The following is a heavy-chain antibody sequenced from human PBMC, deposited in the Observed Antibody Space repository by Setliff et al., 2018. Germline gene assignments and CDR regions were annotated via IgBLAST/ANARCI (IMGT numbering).Heavy chain of an antibody. Sequence: SGGSLRLSCAASGFTFGDFAMTWVRQAPGKGLEWVSGIGGRGISTYYADSVKGRFIISRDNSENTLYLQMNSLRAEDTAIYYCLKGGWNLYYFDFRGQRTLVTVSS. V-gene: IGHV3-23*01. D-gene: IGHD1-1*01. CDR3: LKGGWNLYYFDF. CDR2: IGGRGIST. J-gene: IGHJ4*02. CDR1: GFTFGDFA.